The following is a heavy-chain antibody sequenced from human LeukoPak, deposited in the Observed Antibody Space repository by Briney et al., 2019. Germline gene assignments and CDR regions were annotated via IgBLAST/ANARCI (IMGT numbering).Heavy chain of an antibody. Sequence: GASVKVSCKASGYTFTSYDINWVRQATGQGLEWMGWMNPNSGNTGYAQKFQGRVTITRNTSISTAYMELSSLRSEDTAVYYCARGGPYYYDSSGYEYTHRGAFYMDVWGKGTTVTISS. CDR3: ARGGPYYYDSSGYEYTHRGAFYMDV. CDR2: MNPNSGNT. D-gene: IGHD3-22*01. J-gene: IGHJ6*03. CDR1: GYTFTSYD. V-gene: IGHV1-8*03.